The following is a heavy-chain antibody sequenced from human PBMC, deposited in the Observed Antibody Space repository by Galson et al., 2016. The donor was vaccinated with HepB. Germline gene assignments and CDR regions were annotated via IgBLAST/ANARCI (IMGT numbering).Heavy chain of an antibody. V-gene: IGHV2-70*01. Sequence: PALVKPTQTLTLTCTFSGFSLSSSGMCVNWIRQPPGKALEWLALIDWADDTYYSTSLETRLTISKDISKNQMVLTMTNMDPFDSGTYYCARNLRSGSYKEINYWGQGTQVTVSS. D-gene: IGHD1-26*01. J-gene: IGHJ4*02. CDR3: ARNLRSGSYKEINY. CDR2: IDWADDT. CDR1: GFSLSSSGMC.